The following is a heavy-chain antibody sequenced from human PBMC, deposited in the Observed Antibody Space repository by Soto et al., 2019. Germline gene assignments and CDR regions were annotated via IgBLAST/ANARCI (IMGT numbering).Heavy chain of an antibody. V-gene: IGHV3-33*01. CDR3: ARDIPDDFWSGPVNSVYYYYGMDV. Sequence: GGSLRLSCAASGFTFSSYGMHWVRQAPGKGLEWVAVIWYDGSNKYYADSVKGRFTISRDNSKNTLYLQMNSLRAEDTAVYYCARDIPDDFWSGPVNSVYYYYGMDVWGQGTTVTVSS. CDR1: GFTFSSYG. CDR2: IWYDGSNK. J-gene: IGHJ6*02. D-gene: IGHD3-3*01.